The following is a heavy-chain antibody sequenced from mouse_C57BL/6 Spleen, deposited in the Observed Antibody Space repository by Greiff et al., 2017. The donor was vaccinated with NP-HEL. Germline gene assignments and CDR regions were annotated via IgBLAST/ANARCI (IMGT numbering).Heavy chain of an antibody. CDR3: TEGYERYDPTAYFDY. CDR2: IYPGNSDT. D-gene: IGHD2-3*01. J-gene: IGHJ2*01. V-gene: IGHV1-5*01. Sequence: VQLKQSGTVLARPGASVKMSCKTSGYTFTSYWMHWVKQRPGQGLEWIGAIYPGNSDTSYNQKFKGKAKLTAVTSASTAYMELSSLTNEDSAVYYCTEGYERYDPTAYFDYWGQGTTLTVSS. CDR1: GYTFTSYW.